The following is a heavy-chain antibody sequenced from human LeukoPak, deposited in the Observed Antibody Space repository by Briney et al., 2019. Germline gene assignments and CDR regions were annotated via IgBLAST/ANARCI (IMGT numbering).Heavy chain of an antibody. Sequence: PSETLSLTCTVYGGSISSYYWSWIRQPPGKGLEWIGYIYYSGSTNYNPSLKSRVTISVDTSKNQFSLKLSSVTAADTAVYYCARIGDYGDYYFDYWGQGTLVTVSS. J-gene: IGHJ4*02. CDR3: ARIGDYGDYYFDY. CDR2: IYYSGST. D-gene: IGHD4-17*01. V-gene: IGHV4-59*08. CDR1: GGSISSYY.